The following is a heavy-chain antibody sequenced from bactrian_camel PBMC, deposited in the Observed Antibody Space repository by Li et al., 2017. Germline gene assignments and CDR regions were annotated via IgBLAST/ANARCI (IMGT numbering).Heavy chain of an antibody. V-gene: IGHV3S35*01. J-gene: IGHJ4*01. CDR1: KYTGSSNC. CDR3: VEDPGACQCNGGGWAALTLGIV. CDR2: LYLNGDYP. D-gene: IGHD7*01. Sequence: VQLVESGGGSVQAGGSLTLSCAASKYTGSSNCMGWFRQAPGKEREGVASLYLNGDYPYYVESVKGRFTISQDYGKNTVYLQMNSLGPEDTAMYYCVEDPGACQCNGGGWAALTLGIVWGQGTQVTVS.